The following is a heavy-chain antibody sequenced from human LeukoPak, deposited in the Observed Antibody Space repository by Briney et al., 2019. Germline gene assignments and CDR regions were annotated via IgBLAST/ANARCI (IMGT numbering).Heavy chain of an antibody. CDR3: TKDAQRGFDYSNSLEK. J-gene: IGHJ4*02. CDR2: IWNDGSNQ. Sequence: GGSLRLSCAASKFTFSHYGMHCVRQSPGKGLEWVAVIWNDGSNQYYADSVKGRFTVSRDNSQNTLYLQMNSLRPEDTAVYYCTKDAQRGFDYSNSLEKWGRGTLVTVSS. D-gene: IGHD4-11*01. CDR1: KFTFSHYG. V-gene: IGHV3-33*06.